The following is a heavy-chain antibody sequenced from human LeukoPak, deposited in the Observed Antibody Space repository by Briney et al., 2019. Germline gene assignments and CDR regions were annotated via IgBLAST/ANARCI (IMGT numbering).Heavy chain of an antibody. CDR1: GFIFSSYG. V-gene: IGHV3-23*01. J-gene: IGHJ4*02. Sequence: GGTLRLSCAASGFIFSSYGMSWVRQAPGKGLEWVSAISGSGGSTYYADSVKGRFTISRDNSKNTLYLQMNSLTTEDTAVYYCSNLRLGSPKGVRLDDWGQGTLVTVSS. CDR2: ISGSGGST. CDR3: SNLRLGSPKGVRLDD. D-gene: IGHD3-16*01.